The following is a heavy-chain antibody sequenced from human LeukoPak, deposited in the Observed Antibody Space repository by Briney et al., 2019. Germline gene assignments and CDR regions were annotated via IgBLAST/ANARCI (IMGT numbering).Heavy chain of an antibody. CDR1: GFTFSSYA. CDR3: AKGNFDSSGYYSNYFDY. D-gene: IGHD3-22*01. V-gene: IGHV3-23*01. J-gene: IGHJ4*02. CDR2: ISGSGDNT. Sequence: GGSLRLSCAVSGFTFSSYAMSWVRQAPGRGLEWVSVISGSGDNTYYADSVKGRFTISRDNSKNTLDLQMNSLRAEDTAVYYCAKGNFDSSGYYSNYFDYWGQGTLVTVSS.